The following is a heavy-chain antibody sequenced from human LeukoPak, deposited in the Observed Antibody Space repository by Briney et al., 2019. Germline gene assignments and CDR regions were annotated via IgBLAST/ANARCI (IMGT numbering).Heavy chain of an antibody. J-gene: IGHJ6*02. V-gene: IGHV5-51*01. Sequence: GESLRISCKASGYSFAAYWIGWVRQMPGQGLEWVGIFYPGDSDTRYSPSFQGQVTMSADRSISTAYLQWSSLKASDTAMYYCARSSGNYYYYYGMDVWGQGTTVTVSS. CDR1: GYSFAAYW. CDR3: ARSSGNYYYYYGMDV. D-gene: IGHD6-13*01. CDR2: FYPGDSDT.